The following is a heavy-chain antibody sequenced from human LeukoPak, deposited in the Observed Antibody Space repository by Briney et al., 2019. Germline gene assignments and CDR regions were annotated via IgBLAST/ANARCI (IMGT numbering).Heavy chain of an antibody. D-gene: IGHD2-2*01. CDR3: ARDGVPAAKEYYYYYYMDV. CDR2: IIPIFGTA. Sequence: GASVKVSCKASGGTFSSYAISWVRQAPGQGLEWMGGIIPIFGTANYAQKFQGRVTITADESTSTAYMELSSLRSEDTAVYYCARDGVPAAKEYYYYYYMDVWGKGTTVTVSS. J-gene: IGHJ6*03. CDR1: GGTFSSYA. V-gene: IGHV1-69*13.